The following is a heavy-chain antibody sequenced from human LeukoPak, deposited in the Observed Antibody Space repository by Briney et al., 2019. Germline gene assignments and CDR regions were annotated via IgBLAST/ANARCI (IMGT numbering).Heavy chain of an antibody. J-gene: IGHJ4*02. CDR1: GGTFSGYY. CDR2: SNDSGGT. V-gene: IGHV4-34*01. D-gene: IGHD3-22*01. Sequence: SETLSLTCAVYGGTFSGYYWSWIRQPPGKRLEWVGESNDSGGTNYNPSLKSRVTISADKSKNQVSLKLTSVTAADTAVYYCARDPYYYDSSGYHDWGQGTLVTVSS. CDR3: ARDPYYYDSSGYHD.